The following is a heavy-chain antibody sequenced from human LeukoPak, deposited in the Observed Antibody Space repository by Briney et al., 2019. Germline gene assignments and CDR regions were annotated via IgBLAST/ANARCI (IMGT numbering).Heavy chain of an antibody. CDR1: GYTFTGYY. Sequence: ASVKVSCKASGYTFTGYYMHWVRQAPGHGLEYMGWINPTNGGTNFAHKFLGRVTMTRDTSISTAYMDLSRLRADDSAVYYCARGGKPGSSGYDWRNDQYYYSMDVWGKGTTVAISS. CDR2: INPTNGGT. V-gene: IGHV1-2*02. CDR3: ARGGKPGSSGYDWRNDQYYYSMDV. D-gene: IGHD5-12*01. J-gene: IGHJ6*03.